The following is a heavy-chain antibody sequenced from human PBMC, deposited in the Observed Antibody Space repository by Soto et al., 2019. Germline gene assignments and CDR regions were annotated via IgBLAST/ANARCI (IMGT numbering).Heavy chain of an antibody. J-gene: IGHJ4*02. D-gene: IGHD6-13*01. CDR3: ARDSGAKLSSS. Sequence: SVKVSCKASGGTFSSYRINWVRQAPGQGLEWVGGIVPIYRTADYAQKFQGRVTITADESARTAYLEVRSLKSQDTAVYYCARDSGAKLSSSWGQGTLVIVSS. CDR1: GGTFSSYR. CDR2: IVPIYRTA. V-gene: IGHV1-69*13.